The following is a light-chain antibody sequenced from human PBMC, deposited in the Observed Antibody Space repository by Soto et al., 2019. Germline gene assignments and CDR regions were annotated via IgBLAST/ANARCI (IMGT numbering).Light chain of an antibody. CDR2: GAS. Sequence: TVSARASQSVDINLAWYQKKAGQAPRLLIYGASTRATAIPARFSGSGSGTEFPLTSSVLPSLHFAVYVRRDYNISWWKFGQGTRLEIK. CDR3: RDYNISWWK. V-gene: IGKV3-15*01. CDR1: QSVDIN. J-gene: IGKJ5*01.